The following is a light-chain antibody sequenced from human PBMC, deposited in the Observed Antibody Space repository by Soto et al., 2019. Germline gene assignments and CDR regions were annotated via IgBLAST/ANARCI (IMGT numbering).Light chain of an antibody. CDR2: AAS. CDR1: QSIRND. J-gene: IGKJ1*01. V-gene: IGKV1-6*02. Sequence: LSGYIVDRVGIRCIKKQSIRNDLGWYQQKPGKAPKRLIYAASSLHSGVPSRSSGSGSGTDFTLTIRSLLSEDFVTCYSLLDYNYPQTFGQGTKVDIK. CDR3: LLDYNYPQT.